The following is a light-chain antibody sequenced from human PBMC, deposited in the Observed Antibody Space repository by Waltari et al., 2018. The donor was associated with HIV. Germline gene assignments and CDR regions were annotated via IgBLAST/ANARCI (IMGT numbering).Light chain of an antibody. CDR1: SSDVGVYNF. V-gene: IGLV2-11*01. J-gene: IGLJ2*01. CDR3: CSYAGSYPVV. CDR2: DVR. Sequence: QSALTQPRSVSGSPGQSVTISCTGTSSDVGVYNFVSWYQQHPGKAPKLMVYDVRKRPSGVPDRFSVSKSGNTASLTISGLQAEDEADYYCCSYAGSYPVVFGGGTKLTVL.